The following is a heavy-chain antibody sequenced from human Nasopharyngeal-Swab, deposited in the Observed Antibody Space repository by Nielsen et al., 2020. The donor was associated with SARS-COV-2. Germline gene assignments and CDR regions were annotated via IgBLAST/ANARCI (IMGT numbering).Heavy chain of an antibody. D-gene: IGHD4-17*01. CDR2: ISSSSSYI. Sequence: GGSLRLSCAASGFTFSSYSMNWVRQAPGKGLEWVSSISSSSSYIQYAASMKGRFTISRDNAKNSLYLQMNSLRAEDTAVYYCARSYGDYYFDYWGQGTLVTVSS. CDR1: GFTFSSYS. CDR3: ARSYGDYYFDY. V-gene: IGHV3-21*04. J-gene: IGHJ4*02.